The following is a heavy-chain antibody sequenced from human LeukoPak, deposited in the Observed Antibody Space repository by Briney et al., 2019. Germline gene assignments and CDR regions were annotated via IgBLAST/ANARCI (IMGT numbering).Heavy chain of an antibody. CDR3: ARGNPTTVQTFDY. Sequence: PSGNPSPTLAVYCGALRGFYRRWIRQPPREGLGWIGEINHSGSTYYNPSLKSRVTISVDTSKNQFSLELSSVTAADTAVYYCARGNPTTVQTFDYWGQGTLVTVSS. V-gene: IGHV4-34*01. D-gene: IGHD4-11*01. CDR1: CGALRGFY. J-gene: IGHJ4*02. CDR2: INHSGST.